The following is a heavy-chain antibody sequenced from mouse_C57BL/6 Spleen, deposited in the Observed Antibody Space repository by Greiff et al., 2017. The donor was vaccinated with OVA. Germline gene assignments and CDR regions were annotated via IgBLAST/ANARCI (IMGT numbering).Heavy chain of an antibody. CDR2: ISSGGDYI. Sequence: EVKLEESGEGLVKPGGSLKLSCAASGFTFSSYAMSWVRQTPEKRLEWVAYISSGGDYIYYADTVKGRFTISRDNARNTLYLQMSSLKSEDTAMYYCTRDKGGDPFAYWGQGTLVTVSA. CDR3: TRDKGGDPFAY. J-gene: IGHJ3*01. V-gene: IGHV5-9-1*02. CDR1: GFTFSSYA.